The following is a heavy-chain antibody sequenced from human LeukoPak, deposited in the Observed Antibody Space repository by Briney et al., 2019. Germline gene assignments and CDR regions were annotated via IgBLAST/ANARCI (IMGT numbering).Heavy chain of an antibody. V-gene: IGHV4-61*01. D-gene: IGHD6-19*01. CDR3: VREFSSGWSYYFDY. Sequence: PSETLSLTCTVSGGSVSSGNYYWSWIRQPPGQGLEWIGNVYYSGSTNYNPSLKSRVTISVDTSKNQFSLRLSSVTAADTAVFYCVREFSSGWSYYFDYWGQGTLVTVSS. J-gene: IGHJ4*02. CDR1: GGSVSSGNYY. CDR2: VYYSGST.